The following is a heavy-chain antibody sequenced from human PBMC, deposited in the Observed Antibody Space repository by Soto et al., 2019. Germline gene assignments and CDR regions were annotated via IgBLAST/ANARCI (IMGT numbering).Heavy chain of an antibody. CDR1: GFTISNAW. CDR2: IKSKTDGGTT. CDR3: TTDPYSGSYYPPGMDV. J-gene: IGHJ6*02. Sequence: GGSLRHSCAASGFTISNAWMNCVRQAPGKGLEWVGRIKSKTDGGTTDYAAPVKGRFTISRDDSKNTLYLQMNSLKTEDTAVYYCTTDPYSGSYYPPGMDVWGQGTTVTVSS. D-gene: IGHD1-26*01. V-gene: IGHV3-15*07.